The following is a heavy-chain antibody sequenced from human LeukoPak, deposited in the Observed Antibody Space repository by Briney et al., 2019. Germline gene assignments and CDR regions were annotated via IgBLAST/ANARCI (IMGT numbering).Heavy chain of an antibody. CDR1: GFTFSSYE. Sequence: GGSLRLSCAASGFTFSSYEVNWVRQAPGKGLEWVSYISSSGSTIYYADSVKGRFTISRDNAKNSLYLQMNSLRAEDTAVYYCARELVRGVRSFDPWGQGTLVTVSS. D-gene: IGHD3-10*01. CDR3: ARELVRGVRSFDP. V-gene: IGHV3-48*03. J-gene: IGHJ5*02. CDR2: ISSSGSTI.